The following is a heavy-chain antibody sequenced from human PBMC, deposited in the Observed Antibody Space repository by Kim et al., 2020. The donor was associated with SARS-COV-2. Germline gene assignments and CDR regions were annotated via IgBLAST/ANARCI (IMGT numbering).Heavy chain of an antibody. Sequence: PSLKRRVTISVDTSKNQFSLKLSSVTAADPAVYYCARGDTIFGVVINAFDIWGQGTMVTVSS. J-gene: IGHJ3*02. V-gene: IGHV4-31*02. CDR3: ARGDTIFGVVINAFDI. D-gene: IGHD3-3*01.